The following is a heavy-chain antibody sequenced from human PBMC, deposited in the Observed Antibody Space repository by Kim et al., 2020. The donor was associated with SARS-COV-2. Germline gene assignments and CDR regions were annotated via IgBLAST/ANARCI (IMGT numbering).Heavy chain of an antibody. CDR1: GYTFTSYF. J-gene: IGHJ4*02. CDR3: ARDGRYETRGYSFDY. Sequence: ASVKVSCKASGYTFTSYFIHWVRQAPGQGLEWMGIMNPHGGTTSYAQKFQVRVTMTRDTSSSTVYMELSSLTSEDTAVYYCARDGRYETRGYSFDYWGQGSLVTVSS. CDR2: MNPHGGTT. D-gene: IGHD3-22*01. V-gene: IGHV1-46*01.